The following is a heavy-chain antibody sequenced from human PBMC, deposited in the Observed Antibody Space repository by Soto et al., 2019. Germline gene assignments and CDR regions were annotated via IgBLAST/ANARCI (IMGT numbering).Heavy chain of an antibody. Sequence: PGGSLRLSCASSGFTFSSYAMHCVRESPGKGLEWVAVISYDGSNKYYADSVKGRFTISRDNSKNTLYLQMNSLRAEDTAVYYCAREGRITMVRGLMGMDAFDIWGQGTMV. V-gene: IGHV3-30-3*01. CDR2: ISYDGSNK. CDR1: GFTFSSYA. CDR3: AREGRITMVRGLMGMDAFDI. D-gene: IGHD3-10*01. J-gene: IGHJ3*02.